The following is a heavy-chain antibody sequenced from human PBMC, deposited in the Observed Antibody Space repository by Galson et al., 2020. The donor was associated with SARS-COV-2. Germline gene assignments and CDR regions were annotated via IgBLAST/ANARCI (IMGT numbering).Heavy chain of an antibody. V-gene: IGHV4-31*03. CDR3: ARALRITMFGVVNWFDP. Sequence: SETLSLTCTVSGGSISSGGYYWSWIRQHPGKGLEWIGYTYYSGSTYYNPSLKSRVTISVDTSKNQFSLKLSSVTAADTAVYYCARALRITMFGVVNWFDPWGQGTLVTVSS. J-gene: IGHJ5*02. CDR1: GGSISSGGYY. CDR2: TYYSGST. D-gene: IGHD3-3*01.